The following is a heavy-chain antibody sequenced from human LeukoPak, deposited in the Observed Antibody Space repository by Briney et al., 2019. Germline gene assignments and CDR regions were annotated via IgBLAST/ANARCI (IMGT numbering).Heavy chain of an antibody. J-gene: IGHJ5*02. CDR2: ISAYNGNT. V-gene: IGHV1-18*04. CDR3: VTDYIVLGYCSGGRCYFNWFDP. Sequence: ASVKVSCKASGYTFTGYYMHWVRQAPGQGLEWMGWISAYNGNTNYAQNLQGRVTMTTDTSTSTAYMELRSLRSDDTAVYYGVTDYIVLGYCSGGRCYFNWFDPWGQGTLVTVSS. CDR1: GYTFTGYY. D-gene: IGHD2-15*01.